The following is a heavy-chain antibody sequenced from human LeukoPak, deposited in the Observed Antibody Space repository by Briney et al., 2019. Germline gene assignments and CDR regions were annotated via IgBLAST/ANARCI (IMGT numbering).Heavy chain of an antibody. Sequence: PGGSLRLSCAASGFTFDNYDMSWVRQAPGKGLEWVSTISSGRSTYYADSVKGRFTISRDNSKNTLSLQMNSLRVGDTALYYCAKVNSAWHPIDYWGQGTLVTVSS. CDR3: AKVNSAWHPIDY. D-gene: IGHD1-26*01. J-gene: IGHJ4*02. CDR1: GFTFDNYD. V-gene: IGHV3-23*01. CDR2: ISSGRST.